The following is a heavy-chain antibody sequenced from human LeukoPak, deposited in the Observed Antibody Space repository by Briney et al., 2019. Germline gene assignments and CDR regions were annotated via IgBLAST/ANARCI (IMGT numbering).Heavy chain of an antibody. D-gene: IGHD2-15*01. CDR2: FDPEDGET. CDR3: ARGAIPGYCSGGSCYFSWFDP. Sequence: ASVKVSCKVSGYTLTELSMHWVRQAPGKGLEWMGGFDPEDGETIYAQKFQGRVTMTEDTSTDTAYMELSSLRSDDTAVYYCARGAIPGYCSGGSCYFSWFDPWGQGTLVTVSS. V-gene: IGHV1-24*01. CDR1: GYTLTELS. J-gene: IGHJ5*02.